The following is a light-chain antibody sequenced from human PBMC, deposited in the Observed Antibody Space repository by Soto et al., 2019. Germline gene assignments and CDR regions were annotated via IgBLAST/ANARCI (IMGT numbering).Light chain of an antibody. CDR3: QQRSNWPPFT. Sequence: EIVLTPSPATLSLSPGERATLSCRASQSVSSYLAWYQQTPGQAPRLLIYDASNRATGIPARFSGSGSGTDFTLTISSLEPEDFAVYYCQQRSNWPPFTFGPGTKVDIK. CDR2: DAS. CDR1: QSVSSY. V-gene: IGKV3-11*01. J-gene: IGKJ3*01.